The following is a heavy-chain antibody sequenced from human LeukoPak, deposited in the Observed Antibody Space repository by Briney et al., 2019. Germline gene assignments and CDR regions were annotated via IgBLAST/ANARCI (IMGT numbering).Heavy chain of an antibody. V-gene: IGHV3-48*01. CDR3: ARTVTTVVNFDY. CDR1: GFTLSPYW. CDR2: ISHSTI. J-gene: IGHJ4*02. Sequence: PGGSLRLSCAASGFTLSPYWMNWVRQAPGKGLEWVSYISHSTILYAESVKGRFTISRDNAKNSLFLQMNSLRVEDTAMYYCARTVTTVVNFDYLGQGTLVTVSS. D-gene: IGHD4-23*01.